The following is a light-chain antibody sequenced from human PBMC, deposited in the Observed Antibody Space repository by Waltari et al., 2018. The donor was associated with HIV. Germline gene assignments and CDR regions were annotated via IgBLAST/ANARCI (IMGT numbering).Light chain of an antibody. CDR1: RSNIWNNF. Sequence: QSVLTQPPSVSAAPGQKVTISCSGNRSNIWNNFVSWYRQFPGTAPKLLIYDNNKRPSGIPDRFSGSRSGTSATLGITGLQTGDEAVYYCGTWDNRLSAVVFGGGTKLTVL. V-gene: IGLV1-51*01. CDR2: DNN. CDR3: GTWDNRLSAVV. J-gene: IGLJ3*02.